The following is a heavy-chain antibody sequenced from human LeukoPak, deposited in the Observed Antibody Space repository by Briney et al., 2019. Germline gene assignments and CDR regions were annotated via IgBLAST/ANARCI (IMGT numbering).Heavy chain of an antibody. CDR1: GFTFDDYA. V-gene: IGHV3-23*01. CDR3: AKDHLEWLIVDY. D-gene: IGHD3-3*01. CDR2: ISGSGGST. Sequence: GGSLRLSCAASGFTFDDYAMHWVRHAPGKGLEWVSGISGSGGSTYYADSVKGRFTISRDNSKNTLYLQMNSLRAEDTAVYYCAKDHLEWLIVDYWGQGTLVTVSS. J-gene: IGHJ4*02.